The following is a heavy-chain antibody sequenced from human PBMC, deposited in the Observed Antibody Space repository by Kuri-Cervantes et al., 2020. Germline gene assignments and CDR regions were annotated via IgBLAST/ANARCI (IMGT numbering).Heavy chain of an antibody. D-gene: IGHD3-16*01. Sequence: GGSLRLSCAASGFTFSSYGMHWVRQAPGKGLEWVAVISFDGSTQYYADSVKGRFAISRDNSQNTLFLQMNSLRAEDTAVYYCAKEMRYAFFYGMDVWGQGTTVTVSS. CDR1: GFTFSSYG. CDR3: AKEMRYAFFYGMDV. V-gene: IGHV3-30*19. J-gene: IGHJ6*02. CDR2: ISFDGSTQ.